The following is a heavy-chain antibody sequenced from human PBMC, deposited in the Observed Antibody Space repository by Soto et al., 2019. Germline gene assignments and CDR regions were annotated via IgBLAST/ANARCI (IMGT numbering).Heavy chain of an antibody. Sequence: PSETLSLTCAVPVYSISSDNWCGWIRQPPGNGLQWIGYIFYXGTTYYNVYLKSRVTMSVDTAKDQFSLKLSSVTAADTAVYYCARTARFKTGHLEYGGQGTLVTVSS. J-gene: IGHJ4*02. CDR3: ARTARFKTGHLEY. CDR1: VYSISSDNW. V-gene: IGHV4-28*01. D-gene: IGHD3-9*01. CDR2: IFYXGTT.